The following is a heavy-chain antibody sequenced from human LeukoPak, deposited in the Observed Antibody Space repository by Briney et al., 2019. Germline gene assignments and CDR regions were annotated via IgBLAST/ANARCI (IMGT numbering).Heavy chain of an antibody. V-gene: IGHV4-59*01. J-gene: IGHJ4*02. Sequence: SETLSLICTVSGGSISRYYWSWIRHPPGKGLEWVGYIYYSGSTNYNPSLKSRVTISVDTSKNQFSLKLSSVTAGDTAVYYCARQLERRPWVDYWGQGTLVTVSS. D-gene: IGHD1-1*01. CDR1: GGSISRYY. CDR2: IYYSGST. CDR3: ARQLERRPWVDY.